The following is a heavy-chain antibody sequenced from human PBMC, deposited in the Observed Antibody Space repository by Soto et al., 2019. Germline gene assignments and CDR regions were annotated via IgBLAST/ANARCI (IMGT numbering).Heavy chain of an antibody. Sequence: SSETLSPTCTVSGGSISSYYWSWIRQPPGKGLEWIGYIYYSGSTNYNPSLKSRVTISVDTSKNQFSLKLSSVTAADTAVYYCASYYYGSGSQRFDYWGQGTLVTVSS. CDR3: ASYYYGSGSQRFDY. CDR2: IYYSGST. V-gene: IGHV4-59*01. D-gene: IGHD3-10*01. CDR1: GGSISSYY. J-gene: IGHJ4*02.